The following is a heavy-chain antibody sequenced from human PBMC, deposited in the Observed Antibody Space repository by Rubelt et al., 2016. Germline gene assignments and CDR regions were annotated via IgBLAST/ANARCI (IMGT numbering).Heavy chain of an antibody. J-gene: IGHJ4*02. D-gene: IGHD3-10*01. V-gene: IGHV3-23*01. CDR3: AKGDGSGSYYNNY. CDR1: GFTFSSYA. Sequence: EYGGGLVQPGGSLRLSCAASGFTFSSYAMSWVRQAPGRGLEWVSAISGSGGSTYYADSVKGRFTISRDNSKNTLYLQMNSLRAEDTAVYYCAKGDGSGSYYNNYWGQGTLVTVSS. CDR2: ISGSGGST.